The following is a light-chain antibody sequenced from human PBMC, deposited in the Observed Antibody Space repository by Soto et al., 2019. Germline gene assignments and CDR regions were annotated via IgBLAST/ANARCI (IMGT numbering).Light chain of an antibody. J-gene: IGKJ2*01. CDR1: QSVSSY. Sequence: EIVLTHSPATLSLSPGERATLSCRASQSVSSYLAWYQQKHGQAPRLLIYDASNRATGIPARFCGSGSGTAFNLIISSLESEDFAVYYCLQRSNWAPYTFGQGTKLDFK. V-gene: IGKV3-11*01. CDR2: DAS. CDR3: LQRSNWAPYT.